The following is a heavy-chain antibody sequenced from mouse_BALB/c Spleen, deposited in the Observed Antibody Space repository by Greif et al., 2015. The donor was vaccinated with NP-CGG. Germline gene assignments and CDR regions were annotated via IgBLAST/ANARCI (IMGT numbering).Heavy chain of an antibody. CDR1: GFTFSDCY. D-gene: IGHD1-1*01. CDR2: ISDGGSYT. J-gene: IGHJ2*01. Sequence: EVKLMESGGGLVKPGGSLKLSCAASGFTFSDCYMYWVRQTPEKRLEWVATISDGGSYTYYPDSVKGRFTISRDNAKNNLYLQMSSLKSEDTAMYYCASGSSFDYWGQGPTLTVSS. V-gene: IGHV5-4*02. CDR3: ASGSSFDY.